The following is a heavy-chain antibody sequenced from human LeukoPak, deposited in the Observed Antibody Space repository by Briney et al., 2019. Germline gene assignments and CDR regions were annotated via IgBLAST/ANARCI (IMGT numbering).Heavy chain of an antibody. Sequence: ASVKVSCKASGGTFSSYAISWVRQAPGQGLEWMGGIIPIFGTANYAQKFQGRVTITTDESTSTAYMELSSLRSEHTAVYYCARVNAEYYYDSSGYLEYWGQGPLVTVSS. V-gene: IGHV1-69*05. CDR3: ARVNAEYYYDSSGYLEY. CDR2: IIPIFGTA. J-gene: IGHJ4*02. D-gene: IGHD3-22*01. CDR1: GGTFSSYA.